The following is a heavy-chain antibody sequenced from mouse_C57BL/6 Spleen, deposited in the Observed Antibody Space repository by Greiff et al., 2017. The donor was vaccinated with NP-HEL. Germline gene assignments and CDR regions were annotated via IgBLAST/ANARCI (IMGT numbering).Heavy chain of an antibody. Sequence: VQLQQSGPELVKPGASVKISCKASGYAFSSSWMNWVKQRPGKGLEWIGRIYPGDGDTNYNGKFKGKATLTADKSSSTAYMQLSSLTSADSAVYVGARRGVIYGNDGAFDYWGQGTSVTVSS. CDR2: IYPGDGDT. CDR3: ARRGVIYGNDGAFDY. J-gene: IGHJ4*01. CDR1: GYAFSSSW. V-gene: IGHV1-82*01. D-gene: IGHD2-2*01.